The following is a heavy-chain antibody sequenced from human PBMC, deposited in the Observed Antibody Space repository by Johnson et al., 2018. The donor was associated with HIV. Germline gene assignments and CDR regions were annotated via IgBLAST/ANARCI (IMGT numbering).Heavy chain of an antibody. CDR2: ISSSGSTI. CDR1: GFTFSDYY. J-gene: IGHJ3*02. V-gene: IGHV3-11*01. CDR3: ARERTPAAAGTHDAFDI. Sequence: QMLLVESGGGLVKPGGSLRLSCAASGFTFSDYYMSWIRQAPGKGLEWVSYISSSGSTIYYADSVKGRFTISRDNAKNSLYLQMNSLRAEDTALYYCARERTPAAAGTHDAFDIWGQGTMVTVSS. D-gene: IGHD6-13*01.